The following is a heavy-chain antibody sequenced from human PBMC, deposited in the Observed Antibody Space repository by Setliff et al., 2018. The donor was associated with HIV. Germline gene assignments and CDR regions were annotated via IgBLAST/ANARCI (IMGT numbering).Heavy chain of an antibody. Sequence: ASVKVSCKASGYTFTGYYMHWVRQAPGQGLEWMGWINPNSGGTNYAQKFQGRVTMTRDTSISTAYMELSRLRSDDTAVYYCARHGVATGTPPYYNFYGMDVWGQGTTVTVSS. V-gene: IGHV1-2*02. J-gene: IGHJ6*02. CDR2: INPNSGGT. CDR3: ARHGVATGTPPYYNFYGMDV. D-gene: IGHD2-21*02. CDR1: GYTFTGYY.